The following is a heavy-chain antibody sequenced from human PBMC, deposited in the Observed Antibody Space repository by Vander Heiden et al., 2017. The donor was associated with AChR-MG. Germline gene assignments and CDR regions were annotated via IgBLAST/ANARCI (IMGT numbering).Heavy chain of an antibody. Sequence: EVQLVESGGGLVQPGGSLRLSCAASGFTFSSYEMNWVRQAPGKGLEWLAYISSTGDTIVYADSLRGRFTMSRDNAKNSLYLQMNSLRDDDTAVYYCATHDCWSGAPSAYWGQGTLVTVSS. V-gene: IGHV3-48*03. CDR2: ISSTGDTI. J-gene: IGHJ4*02. D-gene: IGHD3-3*01. CDR1: GFTFSSYE. CDR3: ATHDCWSGAPSAY.